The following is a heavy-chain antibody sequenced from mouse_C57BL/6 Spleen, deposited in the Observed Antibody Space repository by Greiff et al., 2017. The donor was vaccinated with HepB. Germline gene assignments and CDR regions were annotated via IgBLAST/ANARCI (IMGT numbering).Heavy chain of an antibody. CDR2: ISYSGSP. Sequence: DVQLQESGPGLAKPSQTLSLTCSVTGYSITSDYWHWIRKFPGHKLEYMGYISYSGSPYYNPSLKSRISITRDTSKNQYYLQLNSVTTEDTATYYCARRFYGSSSYVDVWGTGTTVTVSS. D-gene: IGHD1-1*01. CDR1: GYSITSDY. V-gene: IGHV3-8*01. CDR3: ARRFYGSSSYVDV. J-gene: IGHJ1*03.